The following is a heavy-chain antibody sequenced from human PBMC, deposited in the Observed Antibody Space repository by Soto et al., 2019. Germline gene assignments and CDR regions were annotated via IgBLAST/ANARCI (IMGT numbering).Heavy chain of an antibody. CDR3: TRDGWGGASYY. V-gene: IGHV3-49*04. D-gene: IGHD3-16*01. CDR1: GFTFGDYA. J-gene: IGHJ4*02. CDR2: IRSKTYGATT. Sequence: EVQLVESGGSLVQPGRSLRLSCTTSGFTFGDYAVSWVRQAPGRGLEWVGFIRSKTYGATTDYAASVTGRFTNSRDDSKSVAYPQMTTLNTGDIAVYYSTRDGWGGASYYWGQGTLVTVSS.